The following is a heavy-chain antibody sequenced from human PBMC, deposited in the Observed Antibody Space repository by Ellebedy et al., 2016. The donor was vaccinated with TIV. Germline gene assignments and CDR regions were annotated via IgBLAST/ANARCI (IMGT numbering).Heavy chain of an antibody. CDR3: ARGLYSYGFAEYLKH. V-gene: IGHV3-23*01. CDR1: GFTFSSYA. D-gene: IGHD5-18*01. Sequence: GESLKISCAASGFTFSSYAMIWVRQAPGKGLEWVSTVSSSGYSTFYADSVKGRFTISRDNSKNTLYLQMNSLRAEDTAVYYCARGLYSYGFAEYLKHWGQGTLVTVSS. J-gene: IGHJ1*01. CDR2: VSSSGYST.